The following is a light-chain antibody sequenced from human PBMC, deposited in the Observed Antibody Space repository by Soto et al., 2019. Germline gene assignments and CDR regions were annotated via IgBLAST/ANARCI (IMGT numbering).Light chain of an antibody. CDR1: QSVSSSS. CDR2: GTS. J-gene: IGKJ2*01. CDR3: QQYRSSPPYT. V-gene: IGKV3-20*01. Sequence: EIVLTQSPGTLSLSPGERATLSCRASQSVSSSSFAWYQQKPGQAPRLLIYGTSSRATGIPDRFSGSGSGTDFTLTISRLEPDDFAVYYCQQYRSSPPYTFGQGTKLEIK.